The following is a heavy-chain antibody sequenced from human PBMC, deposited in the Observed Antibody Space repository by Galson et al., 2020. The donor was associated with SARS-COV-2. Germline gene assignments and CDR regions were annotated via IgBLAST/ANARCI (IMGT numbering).Heavy chain of an antibody. CDR3: SRHGSMITSYYTGMDV. CDR2: ITGTGSNM. J-gene: IGHJ6*02. D-gene: IGHD3-16*01. CDR1: GFSFNYYE. Sequence: GGSLRLSCEASGFSFNYYEMNWVRQVPGKGLEWVANITGTGSNMHYADSVRGRFTISRDNAKNSVYLQMNSLRAEDTGIYYCSRHGSMITSYYTGMDVWGQGTTVTVSS. V-gene: IGHV3-48*03.